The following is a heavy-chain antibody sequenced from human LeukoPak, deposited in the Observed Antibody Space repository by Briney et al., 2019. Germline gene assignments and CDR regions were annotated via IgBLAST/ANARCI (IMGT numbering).Heavy chain of an antibody. J-gene: IGHJ6*02. CDR1: GGSISSYY. D-gene: IGHD6-19*01. V-gene: IGHV4-59*08. CDR3: ARLPEEEQWLAIKLGVDYYYGMDV. Sequence: SETLSLTCTVSGGSISSYYWSWIRQPPGKGLEWIGYIYYSGSTNYNPSLKSRVTISVDTSKNQFSLKLSSVTAADTAVYYCARLPEEEQWLAIKLGVDYYYGMDVWGQGTTVTVSS. CDR2: IYYSGST.